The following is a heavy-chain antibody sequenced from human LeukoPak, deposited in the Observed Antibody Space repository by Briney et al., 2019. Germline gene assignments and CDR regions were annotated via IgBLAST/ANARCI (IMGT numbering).Heavy chain of an antibody. J-gene: IGHJ4*02. CDR3: ASRDCSSTSCYPEM. CDR2: ISSSGGSI. D-gene: IGHD2-2*01. CDR1: GFTFSSYS. Sequence: GGSLRLSCAASGFTFSSYSMNWVRQAPGKGLEWVSYISSSGGSIYYADSVKGRFTISRDNAKNSLYLQMNSLRAEDTATYYCASRDCSSTSCYPEMWGQGTLVTVSS. V-gene: IGHV3-48*04.